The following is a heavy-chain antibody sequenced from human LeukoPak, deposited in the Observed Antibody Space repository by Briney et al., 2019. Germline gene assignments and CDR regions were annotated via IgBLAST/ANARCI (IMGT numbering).Heavy chain of an antibody. CDR1: GFLLRESS. V-gene: IGHV1-24*01. CDR2: FDPEDGET. J-gene: IGHJ5*02. D-gene: IGHD6-13*01. CDR3: ATVGQQLPGDWFDP. Sequence: ASVKVSCKISGFLLRESSMHWVRQAPGKGLEWMGGFDPEDGETIYAQKFQGRVTMTEDTSTDTAYMELSSLRSEDTAVYYCATVGQQLPGDWFDPWGQGTLVTVSS.